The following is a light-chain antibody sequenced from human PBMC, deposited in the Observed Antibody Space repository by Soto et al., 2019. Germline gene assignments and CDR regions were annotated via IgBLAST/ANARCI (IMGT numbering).Light chain of an antibody. CDR2: AAS. CDR1: QSVSTY. CDR3: QQTYNSPWT. V-gene: IGKV1-39*01. Sequence: DIQMTQSPSSLSASVGDRVTITCRASQSVSTYLNWYQVKPGKAPKLLIYAASVLQGGVPSRFSASGSGTDFTLTISSLQPEDFATYFCQQTYNSPWTFGQGTKV. J-gene: IGKJ1*01.